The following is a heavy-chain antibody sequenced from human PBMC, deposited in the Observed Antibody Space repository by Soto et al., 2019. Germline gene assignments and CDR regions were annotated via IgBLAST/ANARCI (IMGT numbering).Heavy chain of an antibody. V-gene: IGHV3-23*01. D-gene: IGHD3-16*01. J-gene: IGHJ4*02. CDR1: GFSFSAYA. Sequence: DVQLLESGGGLAQPGESLRLSCVASGFSFSAYAMSWVRQSPGKGFEWVSTISGSGRITNYADSVKGRFTTSEDTSTNTLYLHMNSLTADDTALYYCVKDRIELWLIDYWGQGTLVTVSS. CDR2: ISGSGRIT. CDR3: VKDRIELWLIDY.